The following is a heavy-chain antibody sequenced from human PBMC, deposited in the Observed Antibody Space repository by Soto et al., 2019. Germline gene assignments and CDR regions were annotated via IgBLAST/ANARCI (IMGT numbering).Heavy chain of an antibody. J-gene: IGHJ2*01. V-gene: IGHV1-69*06. CDR2: IIPIFRST. CDR3: ARVFYPPYGSGWRSVYWYFDL. D-gene: IGHD6-19*01. Sequence: QVQLVQSGAEVKKPGSSVKVSCKASGGTFNSYALTWVRQAPGHGLEWMGGIIPIFRSTNYAQKVQGRVTITEHRSTSTGYMEMSRLRSDDTAVYYCARVFYPPYGSGWRSVYWYFDLWGRGTLVTVSS. CDR1: GGTFNSYA.